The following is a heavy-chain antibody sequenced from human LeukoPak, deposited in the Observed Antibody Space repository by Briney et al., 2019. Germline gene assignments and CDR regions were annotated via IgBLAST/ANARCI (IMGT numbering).Heavy chain of an antibody. V-gene: IGHV3-23*01. CDR1: GSTFSSYA. Sequence: PGGSLRPSCAASGSTFSSYAMSWVRQAPGKGLEWVSAISGSGGSTYYADSVKGRFTISRDNSKNTLYLQMNSLRAEDTAVYYCAKTSGVIVVVITVYYFDYWGQGTLVTVSS. J-gene: IGHJ4*02. CDR2: ISGSGGST. CDR3: AKTSGVIVVVITVYYFDY. D-gene: IGHD3-22*01.